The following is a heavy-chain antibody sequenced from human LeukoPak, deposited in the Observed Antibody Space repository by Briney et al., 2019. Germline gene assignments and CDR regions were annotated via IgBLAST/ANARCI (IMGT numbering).Heavy chain of an antibody. CDR2: IYPGDSDT. J-gene: IGHJ4*02. CDR1: GYSFTTYW. Sequence: GESLKISCKGSGYSFTTYWIGWVHQMPGKGLEWMGIIYPGDSDTRYSPSFQGQVTISVDKSINTAYLQWSSLKASDTAMYYCATQASGWDLGYWGQGTLVTVSS. CDR3: ATQASGWDLGY. D-gene: IGHD6-19*01. V-gene: IGHV5-51*07.